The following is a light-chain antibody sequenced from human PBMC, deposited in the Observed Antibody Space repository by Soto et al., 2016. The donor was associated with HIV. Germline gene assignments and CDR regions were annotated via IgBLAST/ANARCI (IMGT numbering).Light chain of an antibody. CDR1: NIGSKS. J-gene: IGLJ3*02. CDR2: EDT. CDR3: QVWDSTYDRPV. Sequence: SYELTQPPSVSVAPGKTARITCGGDNIGSKSVQWYQQKSGQAPGLVVYEDTGRPSEIPERFSGSNSGSTATLTISRVEAGDEADYYCQVWDSTYDRPVFGGGTKLSVL. V-gene: IGLV3-21*03.